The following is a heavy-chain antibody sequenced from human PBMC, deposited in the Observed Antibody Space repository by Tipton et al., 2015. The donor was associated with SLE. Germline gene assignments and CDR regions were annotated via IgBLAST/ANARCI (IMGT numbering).Heavy chain of an antibody. CDR2: ISYSGDT. Sequence: TLSLTCTVSGGSISGYYWSWIRQPPGKGLEWIAYISYSGDTKYNPSLKSRVTISVDTSKNQFSLKLSSVTAADTAVYYCARHDYDSNGYYQHYFDYWGQGTLVTVSS. V-gene: IGHV4-59*08. CDR3: ARHDYDSNGYYQHYFDY. D-gene: IGHD3-22*01. CDR1: GGSISGYY. J-gene: IGHJ4*02.